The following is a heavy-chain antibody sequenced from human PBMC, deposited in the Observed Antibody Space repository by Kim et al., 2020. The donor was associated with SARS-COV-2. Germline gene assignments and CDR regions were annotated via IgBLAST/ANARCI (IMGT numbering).Heavy chain of an antibody. V-gene: IGHV1-18*01. J-gene: IGHJ4*02. Sequence: TKYGQKVQGRVIMTTDPPTNTAYMELWSLRSDDTAMYYCARGAYGDVSFDYWGQGTLVTVSS. CDR2: T. D-gene: IGHD4-17*01. CDR3: ARGAYGDVSFDY.